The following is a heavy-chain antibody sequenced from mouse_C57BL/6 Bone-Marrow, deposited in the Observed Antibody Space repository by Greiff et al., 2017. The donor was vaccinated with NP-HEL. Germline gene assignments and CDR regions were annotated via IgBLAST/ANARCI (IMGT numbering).Heavy chain of an antibody. CDR1: GFPITSGYY. CDR2: ITHSGET. V-gene: IGHV12-3*01. D-gene: IGHD2-3*01. J-gene: IGHJ1*03. CDR3: AGYYDGYWYFGV. Sequence: VMLVESGPGLVKPSQSLFLTCSISGFPITSGYYWFWIRQPPGKPLEWMGYITHSGETFYNPSLQSPISITRETSKNQFFLQLNSVTTEDTAMYYCAGYYDGYWYFGVWGTGTTVTVSS.